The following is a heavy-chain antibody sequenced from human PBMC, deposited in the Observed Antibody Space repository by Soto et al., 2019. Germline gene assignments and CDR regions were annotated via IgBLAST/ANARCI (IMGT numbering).Heavy chain of an antibody. D-gene: IGHD1-26*01. V-gene: IGHV1-8*01. CDR3: ARQWELSGYYYGMDV. Sequence: ASVKVSCKASGYTFTSYDINWVRQATGQGLEWMGWMNPNTGNTGYAQKFQGRVTMTRDTSISTAYMELSSLRSDDTAVYYCARQWELSGYYYGMDVWGQGTTVTAP. CDR1: GYTFTSYD. J-gene: IGHJ6*02. CDR2: MNPNTGNT.